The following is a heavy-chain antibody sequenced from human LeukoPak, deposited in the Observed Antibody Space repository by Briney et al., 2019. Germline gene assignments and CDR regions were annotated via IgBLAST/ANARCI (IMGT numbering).Heavy chain of an antibody. V-gene: IGHV1-2*02. CDR1: GHTFTGYY. D-gene: IGHD3-16*01. Sequence: ASVKVSCKASGHTFTGYYMHWVRQAPGQGLEWMGWINPNSGGTNYAQKFQGRVTMTRDTSISTAYMELSRLRSDDTAVYYCARAPLRQGGYGMDVWGQGTTVTVSS. CDR2: INPNSGGT. J-gene: IGHJ6*02. CDR3: ARAPLRQGGYGMDV.